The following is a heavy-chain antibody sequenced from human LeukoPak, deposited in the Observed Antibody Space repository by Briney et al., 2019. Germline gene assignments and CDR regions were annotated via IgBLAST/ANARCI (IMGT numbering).Heavy chain of an antibody. V-gene: IGHV1-18*01. D-gene: IGHD3-22*01. Sequence: ASVKVSCKTSGYTFTSYGFSWVRQAPGQGLEWMGWISAYNGNTNYAQKLQGRVTMTTDTSTSTAYMELRSLRSDDTAVYYCARDGRFDSSGYLDYWGQGTLVTVSS. CDR3: ARDGRFDSSGYLDY. CDR2: ISAYNGNT. CDR1: GYTFTSYG. J-gene: IGHJ4*02.